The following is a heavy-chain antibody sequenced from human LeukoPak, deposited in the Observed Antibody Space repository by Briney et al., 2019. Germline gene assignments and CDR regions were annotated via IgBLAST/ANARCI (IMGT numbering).Heavy chain of an antibody. CDR2: INHSGST. V-gene: IGHV4-34*01. CDR1: GGSFSGYY. Sequence: SETLSLTCAVYGGSFSGYYWSWIRQPPGKGLEWIGEINHSGSTNYNPSLKSRVTISVDTSKNQFSLKLSSVTAADTAVYYCARGFRWLQSDYWGQGILVTVSS. D-gene: IGHD5-24*01. J-gene: IGHJ4*02. CDR3: ARGFRWLQSDY.